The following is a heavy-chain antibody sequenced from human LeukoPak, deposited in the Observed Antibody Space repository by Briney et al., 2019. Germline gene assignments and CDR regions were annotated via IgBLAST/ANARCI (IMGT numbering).Heavy chain of an antibody. D-gene: IGHD3-3*01. Sequence: SETLSLTCAVSGYSISSGYYWGWIRQPPGEGLEWIGSIYHSGSTYYNPSLKSRVTISVDTSRNQFSLKLSSVTAADTAVYYCASQTYDFWSGYYTSYFDYWGQGTLVTVSS. CDR2: IYHSGST. CDR1: GYSISSGYY. V-gene: IGHV4-38-2*01. CDR3: ASQTYDFWSGYYTSYFDY. J-gene: IGHJ4*02.